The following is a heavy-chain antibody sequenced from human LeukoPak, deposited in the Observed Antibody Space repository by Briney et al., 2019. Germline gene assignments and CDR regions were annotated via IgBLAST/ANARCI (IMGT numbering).Heavy chain of an antibody. V-gene: IGHV3-23*01. CDR1: GFTFSSYA. CDR3: APYRQRPDFDF. CDR2: ISGSGGST. D-gene: IGHD6-25*01. Sequence: GGSLRLSCAASGFTFSSYAMSWVRQAPGKGLEWVSAISGSGGSTYYADSVRGRFTISRDNSQNTLWLQMNSLRADDTAVYYCAPYRQRPDFDFWGQGTLVTVSP. J-gene: IGHJ4*02.